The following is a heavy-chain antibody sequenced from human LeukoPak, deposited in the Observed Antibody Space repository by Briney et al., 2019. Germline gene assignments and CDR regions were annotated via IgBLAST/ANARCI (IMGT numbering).Heavy chain of an antibody. V-gene: IGHV3-9*01. D-gene: IGHD1-26*01. J-gene: IGHJ4*02. CDR2: ISWNSGSI. CDR3: ARDVGAFDY. CDR1: GFTFDDYA. Sequence: GGSLRLSCAASGFTFDDYAMHWVRQAPGKGLEWVSGISWNSGSIGYVDSVKGRFTISRDNAKNSLYLQMNSLRAEDTAVYYCARDVGAFDYWGQGTLVTVSS.